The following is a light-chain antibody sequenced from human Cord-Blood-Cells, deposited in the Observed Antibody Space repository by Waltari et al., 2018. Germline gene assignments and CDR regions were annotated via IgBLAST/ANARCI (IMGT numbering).Light chain of an antibody. CDR1: SSAVGSFNL. CDR2: EGR. Sequence: QSALTQPASVSGSPGQSITISCAGTSSAVGSFNLVCWSQHHPGKAPKLMIYEGRKRPSGFSNRFSGSKSGNTAPLTISGLQAEDEADCYCCSYAGSSTSWVFGGGTKLTVL. CDR3: CSYAGSSTSWV. V-gene: IGLV2-23*01. J-gene: IGLJ3*02.